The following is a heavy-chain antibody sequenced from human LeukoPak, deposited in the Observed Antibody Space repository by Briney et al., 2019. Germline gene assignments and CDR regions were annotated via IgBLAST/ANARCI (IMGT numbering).Heavy chain of an antibody. Sequence: PSETLSLTCTVSGGSISSYYWSWTRQPPGKGLEWLGYIYYSGSTNYNPSLKSRVTISVDTSKNQFSLKLSSVTAADTAVYYCARDEPFTRDYGMDVWGQGTTVTVSS. CDR1: GGSISSYY. CDR3: ARDEPFTRDYGMDV. CDR2: IYYSGST. V-gene: IGHV4-59*01. D-gene: IGHD3-10*01. J-gene: IGHJ6*02.